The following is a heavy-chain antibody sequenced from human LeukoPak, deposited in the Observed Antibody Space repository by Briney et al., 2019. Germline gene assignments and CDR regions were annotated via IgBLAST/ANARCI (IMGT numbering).Heavy chain of an antibody. J-gene: IGHJ6*02. CDR1: GFTFSSYA. CDR3: ASHLSDGYYYGMDV. V-gene: IGHV3-23*01. D-gene: IGHD2-21*02. Sequence: PGGSLRLSCAASGFTFSSYAMSWVRQAPGKGLEWVSAISDSGGSTYYADSVKGRFTISRDNSKNTLYLQMNSLRAEDTAVYYCASHLSDGYYYGMDVWGQGTTVTVSS. CDR2: ISDSGGST.